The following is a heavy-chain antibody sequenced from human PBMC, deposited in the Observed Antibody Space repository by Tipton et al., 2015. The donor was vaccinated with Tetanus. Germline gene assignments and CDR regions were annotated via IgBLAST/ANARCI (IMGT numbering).Heavy chain of an antibody. D-gene: IGHD1-26*01. J-gene: IGHJ5*02. CDR3: ARGRTSGIVGATTRWFDP. V-gene: IGHV1-18*01. CDR2: ISAYNGNT. Sequence: QSGAEVKKPGASVKVSCKASGYTFTSYGISWVRQAPGQGLEWMGWISAYNGNTNYAQKLQGRVTMTTDTSTSTAYMEPRSLRSDDTAVYYCARGRTSGIVGATTRWFDPWGQGTLVTVSS. CDR1: GYTFTSYG.